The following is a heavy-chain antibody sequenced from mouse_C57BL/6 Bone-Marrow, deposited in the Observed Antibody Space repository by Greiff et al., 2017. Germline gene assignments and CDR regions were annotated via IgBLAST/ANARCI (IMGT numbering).Heavy chain of an antibody. CDR2: LYPGSGST. CDR1: GYTFTSYW. J-gene: IGHJ4*01. CDR3: ARLWLRRDYYAMDY. D-gene: IGHD2-2*01. V-gene: IGHV1-55*01. Sequence: QVQLQQPGAELVKPGASVKMSCKASGYTFTSYWITWVKQRPGQGLEWIGDLYPGSGSTNYNEKFKSKATLTVDPSSSTAYMQLSSLTSEDSAVYYCARLWLRRDYYAMDYWGQGTSVTVSS.